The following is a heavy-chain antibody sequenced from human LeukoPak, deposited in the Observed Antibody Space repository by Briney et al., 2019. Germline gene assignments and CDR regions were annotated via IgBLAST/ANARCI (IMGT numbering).Heavy chain of an antibody. CDR3: ARVGGAGTVVDF. J-gene: IGHJ4*02. D-gene: IGHD1/OR15-1a*01. V-gene: IGHV4-4*07. CDR1: GGSIHLNH. Sequence: SETLSLTCNVSGGSIHLNHWSWIRQAAGKGLEWIGLLYTSGATNYNPSLQSRVTMSADTSNNQLSLKVTPVTAADTAVYYCARVGGAGTVVDFWGQGTLVIVSS. CDR2: LYTSGAT.